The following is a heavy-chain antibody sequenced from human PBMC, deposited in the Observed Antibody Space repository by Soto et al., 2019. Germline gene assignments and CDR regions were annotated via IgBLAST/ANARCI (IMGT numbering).Heavy chain of an antibody. CDR1: GGSISSYY. D-gene: IGHD3-10*01. J-gene: IGHJ3*02. CDR3: ARADGSGSLGI. Sequence: SETLSLTCTVSGGSISSYYWSWIRQPPGKGLEWIGYIYYSGSTNYNPSLKSRVTISVDTSKNQFSLRLSSVTAADTAVYYCARADGSGSLGIWGQGTMVTVSS. V-gene: IGHV4-59*01. CDR2: IYYSGST.